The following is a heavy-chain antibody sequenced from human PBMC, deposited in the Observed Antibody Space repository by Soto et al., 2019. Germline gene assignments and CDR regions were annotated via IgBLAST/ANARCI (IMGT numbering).Heavy chain of an antibody. CDR1: GESFSDYY. V-gene: IGHV4-34*01. CDR3: ARGDFKGSN. CDR2: IKHSGST. Sequence: QVQLQQWGAGLLKPSETLSLTCAVYGESFSDYYWSWIRQPPGKGLEWIGEIKHSGSTNYNPSLESRVTISVDTSKNQFSLKLNSVTAADTAVYYCARGDFKGSNWGLGTLVTVSS. J-gene: IGHJ4*02.